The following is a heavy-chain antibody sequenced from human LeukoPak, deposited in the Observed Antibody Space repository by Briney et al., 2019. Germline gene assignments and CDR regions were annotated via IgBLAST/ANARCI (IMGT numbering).Heavy chain of an antibody. CDR3: ARRPVGYCSGGSCSYP. CDR1: GFTFSSYS. D-gene: IGHD2-15*01. V-gene: IGHV3-21*01. Sequence: PGGSLRLSCAASGFTFSSYSMNWVRQAPGKGLEWVSSISSSSSYIYYADSVKGRFTISRDNAKNSLYLQMNSLRAEDTAVYYCARRPVGYCSGGSCSYPWGQGTLVTVSS. J-gene: IGHJ5*02. CDR2: ISSSSSYI.